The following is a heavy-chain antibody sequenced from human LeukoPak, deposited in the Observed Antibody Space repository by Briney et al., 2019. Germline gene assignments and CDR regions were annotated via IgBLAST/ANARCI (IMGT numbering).Heavy chain of an antibody. CDR2: ISSSSSYI. D-gene: IGHD3-22*01. CDR1: GFTFSSYS. Sequence: GGSLRLSCAASGFTFSSYSMNWVRQAPGKGLEWVSSISSSSSYIYYADSVKGRFTISGDNAKNSLYLQMNSLRAEDTAVYYCARELDDSSGYYFYLGYWGQGTLVTVSS. J-gene: IGHJ4*02. CDR3: ARELDDSSGYYFYLGY. V-gene: IGHV3-21*01.